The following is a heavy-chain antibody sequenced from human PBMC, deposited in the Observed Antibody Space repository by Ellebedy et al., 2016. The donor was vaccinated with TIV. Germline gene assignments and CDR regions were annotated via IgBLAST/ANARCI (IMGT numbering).Heavy chain of an antibody. V-gene: IGHV3-30*18. CDR3: AKREQWLYYGMDV. Sequence: GGSLRLXXAASGFIFSSYGMNWVRQAPGKGLEWVAVISYDGSFKYYADSVKGRFTISRDNSKDTLYLQMNSLRAEDTAVYYCAKREQWLYYGMDVWGQGTTVTVSS. CDR2: ISYDGSFK. J-gene: IGHJ6*02. CDR1: GFIFSSYG. D-gene: IGHD6-19*01.